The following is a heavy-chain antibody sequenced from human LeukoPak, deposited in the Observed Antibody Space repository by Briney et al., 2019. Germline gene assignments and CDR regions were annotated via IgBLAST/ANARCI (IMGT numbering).Heavy chain of an antibody. D-gene: IGHD6-19*01. CDR2: INHSGST. CDR3: STQWLVSDAFDI. CDR1: GGSFSGYY. J-gene: IGHJ3*02. Sequence: SETLCLTCAAYGGSFSGYYWSWIRQPPGNGLEWIGEINHSGSTNYNPSLKSRVTISVDTSKNQFSLKLSSVTAADTAVYYCSTQWLVSDAFDIWGQGTMVTVSS. V-gene: IGHV4-34*01.